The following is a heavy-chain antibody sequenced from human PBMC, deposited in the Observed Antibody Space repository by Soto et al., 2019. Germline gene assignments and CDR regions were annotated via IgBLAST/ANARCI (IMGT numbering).Heavy chain of an antibody. D-gene: IGHD1-26*01. V-gene: IGHV3-30*03. J-gene: IGHJ6*02. Sequence: QVQLVESGGGVVQPGRSLRLSCAASGFTFNSYGMHWVRQGPGNGLEWVAFISYDSTKTYYADSVKGRFTISRDNFNRGLYVQMDSLAGEDTGGYYCARNRGALSDLHYFPLDVWGQGTTVTVSS. CDR2: ISYDSTKT. CDR3: ARNRGALSDLHYFPLDV. CDR1: GFTFNSYG.